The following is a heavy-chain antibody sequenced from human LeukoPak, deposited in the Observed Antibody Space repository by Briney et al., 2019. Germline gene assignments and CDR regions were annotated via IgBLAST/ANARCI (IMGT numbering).Heavy chain of an antibody. Sequence: PGGSLRLSCAGSGFTFSSYWMTWVRQAPGKGLEWVANIKQDGSEKNYVDSVKGRFTISRDNAKNSLYLQMNSLRAEDTALYHCARGDYYDSGGYYINAFDIWGQGTMVTVSS. CDR1: GFTFSSYW. D-gene: IGHD3-22*01. CDR3: ARGDYYDSGGYYINAFDI. J-gene: IGHJ3*02. V-gene: IGHV3-7*03. CDR2: IKQDGSEK.